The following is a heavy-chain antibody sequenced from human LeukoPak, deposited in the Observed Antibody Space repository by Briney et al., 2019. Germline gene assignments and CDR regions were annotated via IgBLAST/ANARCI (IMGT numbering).Heavy chain of an antibody. Sequence: PSETLSLTCTVSGYSISSGYHWGWIRQPPGKGLEWIGSIYHSGTTYYSPSLKSRVTISVDTSKNQFSLKVRSVTAADTAVYYCARAGGAVAIDYWGQGTLVTVSS. CDR2: IYHSGTT. CDR1: GYSISSGYH. V-gene: IGHV4-38-2*02. D-gene: IGHD6-19*01. CDR3: ARAGGAVAIDY. J-gene: IGHJ4*02.